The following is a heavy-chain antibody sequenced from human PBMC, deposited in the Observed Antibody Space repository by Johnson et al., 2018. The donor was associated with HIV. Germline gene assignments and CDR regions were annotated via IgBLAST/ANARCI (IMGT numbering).Heavy chain of an antibody. CDR3: ARPNNWGSSSGAFDI. CDR2: ISYDGSNK. D-gene: IGHD7-27*01. CDR1: GFTYSSYA. J-gene: IGHJ3*02. Sequence: QVQLLESGGGVVQPGRSVRLSCVVSGFTYSSYAMHWVRQAPGKGLEWVAVISYDGSNKYYADSVKGRFTISRDNSKNTLYLQMNSLRTEDTAMFYCARPNNWGSSSGAFDIWGQGTMVTVSS. V-gene: IGHV3-30*04.